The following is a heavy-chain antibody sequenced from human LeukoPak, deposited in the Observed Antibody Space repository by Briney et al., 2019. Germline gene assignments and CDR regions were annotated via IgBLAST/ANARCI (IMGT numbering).Heavy chain of an antibody. CDR3: ARHVEDTAMVGPIDY. CDR2: IYYSGST. Sequence: PSETLSLTCTVSGGSISSYYWSWIRQPPGKGLEWIGYIYYSGSTNYNPSLKSRVTISVDTSKNQFSLKLSSVTAADTAVYYCARHVEDTAMVGPIDYWGQGTLVTVSS. J-gene: IGHJ4*02. D-gene: IGHD5-18*01. V-gene: IGHV4-59*08. CDR1: GGSISSYY.